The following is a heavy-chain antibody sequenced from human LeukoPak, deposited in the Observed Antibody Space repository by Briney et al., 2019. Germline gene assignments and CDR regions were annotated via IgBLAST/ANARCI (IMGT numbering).Heavy chain of an antibody. CDR2: ISSSGTTI. Sequence: GGSLRLSCAASGFTFSDHYMSWIRQAPGKGLEWLSYISSSGTTIYYTDSVKGRFTISRDNAKNSLYLQMNSLRAEDTAVYYCARGIRQYAKSYFDYWGQGTLITVSS. V-gene: IGHV3-11*01. CDR3: ARGIRQYAKSYFDY. CDR1: GFTFSDHY. J-gene: IGHJ4*02. D-gene: IGHD4-11*01.